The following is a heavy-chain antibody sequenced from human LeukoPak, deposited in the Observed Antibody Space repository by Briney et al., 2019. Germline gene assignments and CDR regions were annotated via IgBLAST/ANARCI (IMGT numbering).Heavy chain of an antibody. V-gene: IGHV1-18*01. CDR2: ISAYNGNT. D-gene: IGHD2-8*01. CDR3: ARGRDIYCTNGVCYPYFDY. CDR1: GYTFTSYG. J-gene: IGHJ4*02. Sequence: ASVKVSCKASGYTFTSYGISWVRQAPGQGLEWMGWISAYNGNTNYAQKLQGRVTMTTDTSTSTAYMELRSLRSDDTAVYYCARGRDIYCTNGVCYPYFDYWGQGTLVTVSS.